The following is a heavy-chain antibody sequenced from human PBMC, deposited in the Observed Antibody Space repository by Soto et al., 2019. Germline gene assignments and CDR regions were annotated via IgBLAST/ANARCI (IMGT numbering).Heavy chain of an antibody. CDR2: ILVGGST. CDR3: AKATATGGGAFHI. J-gene: IGHJ3*02. D-gene: IGHD2-8*02. V-gene: IGHV3-23*01. Sequence: GGSLRLSCAASVFTCSSYDMSWVRQAPGKGLEWVSTILVGGSTHYADSVKGRFTISRDNSKNTVFLQMNSLTAGDTAVYYCAKATATGGGAFHICGQGTLVTVSS. CDR1: VFTCSSYD.